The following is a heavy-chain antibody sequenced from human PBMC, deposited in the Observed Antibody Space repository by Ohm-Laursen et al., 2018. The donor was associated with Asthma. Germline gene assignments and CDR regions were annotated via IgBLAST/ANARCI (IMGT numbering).Heavy chain of an antibody. Sequence: EASVKVSCKSSGGTFSSYAISWVRQAPGQGLEWMGGIIPIFGTANYAQKFQGRVTITADESTSTAYMELSSLRSEDTAVYYCARGKSYRYCSGGSCYSVISAFDYWGQGTLVTVSS. V-gene: IGHV1-69*13. J-gene: IGHJ4*02. CDR2: IIPIFGTA. CDR3: ARGKSYRYCSGGSCYSVISAFDY. CDR1: GGTFSSYA. D-gene: IGHD2-15*01.